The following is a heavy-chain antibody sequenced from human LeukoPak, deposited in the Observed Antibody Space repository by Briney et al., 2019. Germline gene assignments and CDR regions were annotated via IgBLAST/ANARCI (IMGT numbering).Heavy chain of an antibody. CDR2: IYTSGST. Sequence: SETLSLTCTVSGGSISSYYWSWIRQPAGKGLELIGRIYTSGSTNYNPSLNSRVTMSVDTSKNQFSLKLSSVTAADAAVYYCAREIWWEPGKEYFDYWGQGTLVTVSS. CDR3: AREIWWEPGKEYFDY. CDR1: GGSISSYY. J-gene: IGHJ4*02. D-gene: IGHD1-26*01. V-gene: IGHV4-4*07.